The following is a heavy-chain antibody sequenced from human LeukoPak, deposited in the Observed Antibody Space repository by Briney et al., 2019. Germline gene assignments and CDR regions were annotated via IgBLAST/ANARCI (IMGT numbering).Heavy chain of an antibody. CDR2: INPSRNT. Sequence: PSETLSLTCAVFGGSFSGYYWNWIRQPPGKGLEWIGQINPSRNTNYNPSLKSRVTISVDTSKNQFSLKLSSVTAADTAVYYCAREMGYYYGSSGYFDYWGQGTLVTVSS. J-gene: IGHJ4*02. V-gene: IGHV4-34*01. CDR3: AREMGYYYGSSGYFDY. D-gene: IGHD3-22*01. CDR1: GGSFSGYY.